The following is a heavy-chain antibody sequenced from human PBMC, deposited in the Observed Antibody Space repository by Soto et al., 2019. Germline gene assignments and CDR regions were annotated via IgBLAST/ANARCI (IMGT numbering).Heavy chain of an antibody. V-gene: IGHV2-5*01. CDR2: IYSNDDK. Sequence: QITLKESGPTLVKPTQTLTLTCAFSGFSLSTSGVSVGWIRQPPGKALEWVALIYSNDDKRYSPSLKSRLTITKDTSKNQVVLTMTNMDPVDTATYYCAHRPNWGYNYGRVAFDFWDQGTMVTVSS. CDR3: AHRPNWGYNYGRVAFDF. J-gene: IGHJ3*01. D-gene: IGHD5-18*01. CDR1: GFSLSTSGVS.